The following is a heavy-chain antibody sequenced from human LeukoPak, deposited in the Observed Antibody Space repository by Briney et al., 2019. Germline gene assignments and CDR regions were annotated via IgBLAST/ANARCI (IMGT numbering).Heavy chain of an antibody. V-gene: IGHV5-51*01. Sequence: GXXXXISXEGSGYXFTNYWIGWVRRMPGKGLEWMGIIYPDDSDTRYSPYFQGEVNISAHKSIGTAYLQWSSLKASDTAMYYCAIGGDSSTSCYRCFNYWGQGTLVTVSS. CDR2: IYPDDSDT. CDR1: GYXFTNYW. CDR3: AIGGDSSTSCYRCFNY. J-gene: IGHJ4*02. D-gene: IGHD2-2*01.